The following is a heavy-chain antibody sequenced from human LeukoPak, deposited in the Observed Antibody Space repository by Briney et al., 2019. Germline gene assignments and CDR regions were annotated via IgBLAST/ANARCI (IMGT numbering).Heavy chain of an antibody. V-gene: IGHV4-59*01. CDR2: IYYSGST. Sequence: SETLSLTCTVSGGSISSYYWSWIRQPPGKGLEWIGYIYYSGSTNYNPSLKSRVTISVDTSKNQFSLKLSSVTAADTAVYYCATLPYYSYGEPFDYWGQGTLVTVSS. CDR3: ATLPYYSYGEPFDY. CDR1: GGSISSYY. D-gene: IGHD5-18*01. J-gene: IGHJ4*02.